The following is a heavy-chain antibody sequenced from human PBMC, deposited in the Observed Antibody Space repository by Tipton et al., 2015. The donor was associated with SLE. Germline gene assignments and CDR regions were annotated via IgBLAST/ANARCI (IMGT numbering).Heavy chain of an antibody. Sequence: TLSLTCAVYGGSFSDNYWSWIRQPPGKGLEWIGEINHSGSTNYNPSLASRLTISVDTSKNQFSLKLSSVTAADTAVYYCARHVVGGPKHFDYWGQGTLVTVSS. J-gene: IGHJ4*02. CDR1: GGSFSDNY. CDR2: INHSGST. V-gene: IGHV4-34*01. CDR3: ARHVVGGPKHFDY. D-gene: IGHD3-10*01.